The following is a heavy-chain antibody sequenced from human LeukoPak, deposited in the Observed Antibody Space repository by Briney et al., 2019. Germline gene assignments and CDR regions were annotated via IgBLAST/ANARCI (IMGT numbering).Heavy chain of an antibody. D-gene: IGHD5-18*01. V-gene: IGHV3-20*01. CDR2: INWDGGST. Sequence: GGSLRLSCAASGYTFDDHGMNWVRQAPGKGLEWVSGINWDGGSTFYADSVKGRFTISRDNAKNALYLQMNSLTAEDTALYHCARDRSYGSFDFWGQGTLVTVSS. CDR3: ARDRSYGSFDF. CDR1: GYTFDDHG. J-gene: IGHJ4*02.